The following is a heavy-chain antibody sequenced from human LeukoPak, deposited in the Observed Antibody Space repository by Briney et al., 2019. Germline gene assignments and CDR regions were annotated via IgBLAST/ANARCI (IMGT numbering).Heavy chain of an antibody. V-gene: IGHV1-46*01. J-gene: IGHJ4*02. CDR3: VRDPGIAAAGAHADFDY. D-gene: IGHD6-13*01. CDR1: GYTFTSYY. Sequence: GASVKVSCKASGYTFTSYYMHWVRQAPGQGLEWMGIINPSGGSTSYAQKFQGRVTMTRDTSTSTVYMELSSLRSEDTAVYYCVRDPGIAAAGAHADFDYWGQGTLVTVSS. CDR2: INPSGGST.